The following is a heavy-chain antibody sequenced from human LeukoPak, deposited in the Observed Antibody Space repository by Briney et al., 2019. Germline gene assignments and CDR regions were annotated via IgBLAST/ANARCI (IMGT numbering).Heavy chain of an antibody. J-gene: IGHJ4*02. D-gene: IGHD1-26*01. CDR3: ASLRERSYYARGFDY. CDR2: INHSGST. V-gene: IGHV4-34*01. CDR1: GGSFSGYY. Sequence: PSETLSLTCAVYGGSFSGYYWSWIRQPPGKGLEWIGEINHSGSTNYNPSLKSRVTISLDTSKSQFSLKVRYVTAADTAVYYCASLRERSYYARGFDYWGQGTLVTVSS.